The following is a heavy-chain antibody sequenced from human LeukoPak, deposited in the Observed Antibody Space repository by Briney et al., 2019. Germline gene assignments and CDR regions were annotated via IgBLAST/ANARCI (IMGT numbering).Heavy chain of an antibody. CDR2: IKQDVSEK. V-gene: IGHV3-7*01. J-gene: IGHJ4*02. CDR3: ARDLSGVTGYTYGRGIDY. D-gene: IGHD5-18*01. Sequence: PGGSLRLSCAASGVTFSSYWMSWVRQAPGKGLEWVANIKQDVSEKYYVDSVKGRFTISRDNAKKSLYLQMNSLRAEETAVYYCARDLSGVTGYTYGRGIDYWGQGTLVTVSS. CDR1: GVTFSSYW.